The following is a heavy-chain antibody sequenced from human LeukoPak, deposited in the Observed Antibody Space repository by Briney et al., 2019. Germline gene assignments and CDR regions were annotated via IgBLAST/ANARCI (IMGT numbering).Heavy chain of an antibody. Sequence: GRSLRLSCAASGFTFSTYAMHWVRQAPGKGLEWVALIRSDGGNKYYTDSVKGRFTISRDNSKNTLYLQMNGLRVEDTAVYYCAKGLHSGRYLDALDIWGQGTMVTVFS. CDR1: GFTFSTYA. J-gene: IGHJ3*02. CDR3: AKGLHSGRYLDALDI. D-gene: IGHD1-26*01. CDR2: IRSDGGNK. V-gene: IGHV3-30*02.